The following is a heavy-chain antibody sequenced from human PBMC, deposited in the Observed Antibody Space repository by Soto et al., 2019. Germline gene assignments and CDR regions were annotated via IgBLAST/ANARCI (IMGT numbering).Heavy chain of an antibody. D-gene: IGHD4-17*01. V-gene: IGHV4-39*01. J-gene: IGHJ4*02. Sequence: RSLTCTVSGGSISGSSYYWGWIRQPPGKGLECIGSVHYSGSTDYNPSLKSRVTISVDTSKNQFSLKLTSVTAADTAVYFCASFSGATYGDYGGGINYWGQGTLVTAPQ. CDR3: ASFSGATYGDYGGGINY. CDR2: VHYSGST. CDR1: GGSISGSSYY.